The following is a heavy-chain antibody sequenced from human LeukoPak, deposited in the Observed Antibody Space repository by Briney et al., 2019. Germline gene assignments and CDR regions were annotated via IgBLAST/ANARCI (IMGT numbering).Heavy chain of an antibody. V-gene: IGHV4-39*02. D-gene: IGHD3-22*01. CDR3: AKRDDSGGNLVDL. J-gene: IGHJ4*02. CDR2: IYYSGST. CDR1: GGSIRSGSHY. Sequence: SETLSLTCTVSGGSIRSGSHYWAWLRPPPGKGLEWIGSIYYSGSTYYNPSLENRVTISIDTSKNHFSLKLTSLSAADTSFYYCAKRDDSGGNLVDLWGQGTLVTVS.